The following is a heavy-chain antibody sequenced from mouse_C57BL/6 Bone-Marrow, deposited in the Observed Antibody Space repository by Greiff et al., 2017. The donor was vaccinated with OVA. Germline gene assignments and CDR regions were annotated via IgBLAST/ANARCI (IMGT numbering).Heavy chain of an antibody. J-gene: IGHJ2*01. CDR3: ARSSRQLSLPYYYDD. CDR1: GYTFTSYG. V-gene: IGHV1-81*01. D-gene: IGHD3-2*02. CDR2: IYPRSGST. Sequence: QVQLQQSGAELARPGASVKLSCKASGYTFTSYGISWVKQRTGQGLEWIGEIYPRSGSTYYNEKFKGKATLTADKSSSTAYMELRSLTSEDSAVYFCARSSRQLSLPYYYDDRGKGTTLTVST.